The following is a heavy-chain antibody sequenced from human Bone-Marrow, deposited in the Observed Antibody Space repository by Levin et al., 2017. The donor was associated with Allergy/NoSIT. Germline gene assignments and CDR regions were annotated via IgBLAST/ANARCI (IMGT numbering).Heavy chain of an antibody. CDR3: ARIGSNHNFDY. CDR1: GYTFTVYY. J-gene: IGHJ4*02. Sequence: GESLKISCKTSGYTFTVYYMHWVRQAPGQGLEWMGRINPNTGVTNYAQNFQGRVTMTRDASISTAYMELSSLSSDDTAVYYCARIGSNHNFDYWGQGTLVTVSS. D-gene: IGHD1-14*01. V-gene: IGHV1-2*06. CDR2: INPNTGVT.